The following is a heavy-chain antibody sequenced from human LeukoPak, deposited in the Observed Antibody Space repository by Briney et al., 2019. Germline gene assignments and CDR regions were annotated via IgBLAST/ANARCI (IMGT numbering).Heavy chain of an antibody. CDR2: ISSSGSTI. CDR3: ARSPYSSATYFDY. Sequence: GGSLRLSCAASGFTFSDYYMSWIRQAPGKGLEWVSYISSSGSTIYYADSVKGRFTISRDNAKNSLYLQMNSLRAEDTAVYYCARSPYSSATYFDYWGQGTLVTVSS. V-gene: IGHV3-11*04. D-gene: IGHD6-6*01. CDR1: GFTFSDYY. J-gene: IGHJ4*02.